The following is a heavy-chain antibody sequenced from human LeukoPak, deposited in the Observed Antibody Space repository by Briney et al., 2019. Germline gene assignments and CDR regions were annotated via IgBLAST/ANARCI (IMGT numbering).Heavy chain of an antibody. CDR2: IYFSGST. V-gene: IGHV4-31*03. CDR3: AGASTSAYGDYGY. D-gene: IGHD4-17*01. J-gene: IGHJ4*02. Sequence: PSETLCLACTVSRDSISSGGYYWSWIRQHPGKGLEWIGYIYFSGSTYYNPSLKSRVTISVDTSKNQFSLKLSSVTAADTAVYYCAGASTSAYGDYGYWGQGTLVTVSS. CDR1: RDSISSGGYY.